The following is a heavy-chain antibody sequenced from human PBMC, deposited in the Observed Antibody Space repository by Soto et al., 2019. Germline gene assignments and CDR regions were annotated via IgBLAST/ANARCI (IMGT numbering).Heavy chain of an antibody. V-gene: IGHV5-51*01. CDR2: IYPGDSDT. CDR3: ARLKSRTLLAPFRSPIDY. CDR1: GYSFTSYW. J-gene: IGHJ4*02. Sequence: GESLKISCKGSGYSFTSYWIGWVRQMPGKGLEWMGIIYPGDSDTRYSPSFQGQVTISADKSISTAYLQWSSLKASDTAMYYCARLKSRTLLAPFRSPIDYWGQGTLVTVSS. D-gene: IGHD3-3*02.